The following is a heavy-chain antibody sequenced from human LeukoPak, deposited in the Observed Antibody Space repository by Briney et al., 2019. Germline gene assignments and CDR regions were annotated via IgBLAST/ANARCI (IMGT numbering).Heavy chain of an antibody. CDR1: GGSISSSSYY. D-gene: IGHD3-10*01. CDR2: IYYSGST. J-gene: IGHJ4*02. CDR3: ARHGSPKYGSGTPRAYYFDD. Sequence: PSETLSLTCTVSGGSISSSSYYWGWIRQPPGKGLEWIGSIYYSGSTYYNPSLKSRVTISVDTSKNQFSLKLSSVTAADTAVYYCARHGSPKYGSGTPRAYYFDDWGQGTLVTVSS. V-gene: IGHV4-39*01.